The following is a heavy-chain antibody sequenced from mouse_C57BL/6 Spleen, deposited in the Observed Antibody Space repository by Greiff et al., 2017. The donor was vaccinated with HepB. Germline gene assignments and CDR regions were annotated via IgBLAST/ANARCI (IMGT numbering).Heavy chain of an antibody. J-gene: IGHJ2*01. V-gene: IGHV3-6*01. CDR2: ISYDGSN. Sequence: VQLKESGPGLVKPSQSLSLTCSVTGYSITSGYYWNWIRQFPGNKLEWMGDISYDGSNNYNPSLKNRISITRDTSKNQFFLKLNSVTTEDTATYYCARGGPFDYWGQGTTLTVSS. CDR3: ARGGPFDY. CDR1: GYSITSGYY.